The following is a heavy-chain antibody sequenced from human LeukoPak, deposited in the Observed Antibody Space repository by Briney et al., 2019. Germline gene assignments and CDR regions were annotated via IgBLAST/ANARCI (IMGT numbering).Heavy chain of an antibody. V-gene: IGHV3-20*04. CDR1: GFTFDDYG. J-gene: IGHJ4*02. D-gene: IGHD6-6*01. CDR2: INWNGGST. CDR3: ARDVRVYSSSSPPGY. Sequence: GGSLRLSCAASGFTFDDYGMSWVRQAPGKGLEWVPGINWNGGSTGYADSVKGRFTISRDNAKNSLYLQMNSLRAEDTALYYCARDVRVYSSSSPPGYWGLGTLVTVSS.